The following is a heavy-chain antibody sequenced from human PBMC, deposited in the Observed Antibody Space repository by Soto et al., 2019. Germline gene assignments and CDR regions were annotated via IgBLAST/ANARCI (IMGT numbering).Heavy chain of an antibody. V-gene: IGHV1-69*01. Sequence: QVQLVQSGAEVKKPGSSVKVSCKASGGTFSSYAISWVRQAPGQGLAWMGGIIPIPGTANYAQNFQGRVTITADESTSTAYMALSSLRSEDTAVYYCARSQGSSTSLEIYYYYYYGMDVWRQGTTVTVSS. D-gene: IGHD2-2*01. CDR2: IIPIPGTA. CDR3: ARSQGSSTSLEIYYYYYYGMDV. J-gene: IGHJ6*02. CDR1: GGTFSSYA.